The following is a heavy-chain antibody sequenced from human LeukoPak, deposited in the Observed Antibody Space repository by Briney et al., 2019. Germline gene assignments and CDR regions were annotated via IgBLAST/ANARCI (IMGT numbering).Heavy chain of an antibody. D-gene: IGHD5-12*01. J-gene: IGHJ3*02. V-gene: IGHV3-74*03. Sequence: RGGSLSLSCAASGLTFTSYWIDWVRHAPGEGQGWVSRFNSDGSSTTNADSVNGRFTISRDNAKNTLYLQMNSLRAEDTAVYYCARGSGYGVFDIWGQGTMVTVSS. CDR1: GLTFTSYW. CDR2: FNSDGSST. CDR3: ARGSGYGVFDI.